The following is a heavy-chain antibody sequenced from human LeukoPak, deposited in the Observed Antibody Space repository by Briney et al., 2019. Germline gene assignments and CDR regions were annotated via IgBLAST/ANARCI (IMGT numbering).Heavy chain of an antibody. Sequence: GGSLRLSCAASGVTLSSYAMSWARQAPGKGLEWVSGISSSGSGGNTYYADSVKGRFTISRDNSKNTLYLQMNSLRAEDTAVYYCATWKYQPLNWFDPWGQGTLVTVSS. CDR3: ATWKYQPLNWFDP. V-gene: IGHV3-23*01. CDR1: GVTLSSYA. D-gene: IGHD2-2*01. CDR2: ISSSGSGGNT. J-gene: IGHJ5*02.